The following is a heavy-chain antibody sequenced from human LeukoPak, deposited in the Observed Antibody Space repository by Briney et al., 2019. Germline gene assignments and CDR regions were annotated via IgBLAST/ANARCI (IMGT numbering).Heavy chain of an antibody. D-gene: IGHD3-10*01. V-gene: IGHV4-59*01. CDR2: IHYSGNT. CDR3: ARRYGSGDYFDY. Sequence: PSETLSLTCTVSGGSISSYYWSWIRQPPGKGLEWIGYIHYSGNTNYNPSLKSRVTISVDTSKNQFSLMLSSVTAADTAVYYCARRYGSGDYFDYWGQGTLVTLSS. CDR1: GGSISSYY. J-gene: IGHJ4*02.